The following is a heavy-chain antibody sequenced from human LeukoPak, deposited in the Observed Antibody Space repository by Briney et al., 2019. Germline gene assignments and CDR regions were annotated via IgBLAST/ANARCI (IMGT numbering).Heavy chain of an antibody. D-gene: IGHD3-22*01. Sequence: ASVKVSCKASGYTFTSYGISWVRQAPGQGLEWMGWISAYNGNTNYAQKLQGRVTMATDTSTSTAYMELRSLRSDDTAVYYCARRNYYDSSGYYANTKPLDAFDIWGQGTMVTVSS. CDR2: ISAYNGNT. CDR3: ARRNYYDSSGYYANTKPLDAFDI. J-gene: IGHJ3*02. V-gene: IGHV1-18*01. CDR1: GYTFTSYG.